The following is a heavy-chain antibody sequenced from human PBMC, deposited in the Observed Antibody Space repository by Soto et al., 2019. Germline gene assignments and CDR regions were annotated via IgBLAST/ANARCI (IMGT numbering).Heavy chain of an antibody. CDR1: GGSFSGYY. CDR3: ARLPRGGYCTNDGCRGAWFDS. J-gene: IGHJ5*01. CDR2: INNSGST. D-gene: IGHD2-8*01. V-gene: IGHV4-34*01. Sequence: SETLALTCAVYGGSFSGYYWSWVRQPPGKGLEWIGEINNSGSTNYNPSLKSRVTISVDTSKNQFSLKLSSVTAADTAVYYCARLPRGGYCTNDGCRGAWFDSWGQGTLVTVSS.